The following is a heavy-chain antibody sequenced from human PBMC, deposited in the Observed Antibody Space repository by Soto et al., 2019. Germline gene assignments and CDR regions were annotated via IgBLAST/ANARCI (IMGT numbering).Heavy chain of an antibody. J-gene: IGHJ4*02. CDR3: ARDGALYDSSAYYFLY. CDR2: ITPMFGKP. Sequence: SVKISCKASGVTFNRHTINWVRQAPGQGLEWMGGITPMFGKPNYAQKFQGRVTITADESTSTGYMELRSLRSDDTAVYYCARDGALYDSSAYYFLYWVQGTLFTVSS. V-gene: IGHV1-69*13. CDR1: GVTFNRHT. D-gene: IGHD3-22*01.